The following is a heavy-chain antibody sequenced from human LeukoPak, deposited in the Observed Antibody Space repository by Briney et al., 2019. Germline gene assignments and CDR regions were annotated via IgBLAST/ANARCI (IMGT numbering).Heavy chain of an antibody. Sequence: GGSLRLSCAASGFTFSSYSMNWVRQAPGKGLEWVSSISSSSSYIYYADSVKGRFTISRDNAKNSLYLQMNSLRAEDTAVYYCARNMVRGVFGAFDIWGQGTMVTVSS. CDR2: ISSSSSYI. CDR1: GFTFSSYS. J-gene: IGHJ3*02. D-gene: IGHD3-10*01. V-gene: IGHV3-21*01. CDR3: ARNMVRGVFGAFDI.